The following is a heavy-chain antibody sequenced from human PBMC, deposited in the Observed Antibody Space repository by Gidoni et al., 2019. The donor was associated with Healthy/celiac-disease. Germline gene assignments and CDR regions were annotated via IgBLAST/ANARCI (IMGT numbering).Heavy chain of an antibody. J-gene: IGHJ4*02. V-gene: IGHV3-23*01. CDR2: ISGSGGST. Sequence: EVQLLESGGGLVQPGGSLSLPCAASGFTFSSYAMSWVRQAPGKGLEWVSAISGSGGSTYYADSVKGRFTISRDNSKNTLYLQMNSLRAEDTAVYYCANLGVAVAGTDYWGQGTLVTVSS. CDR3: ANLGVAVAGTDY. D-gene: IGHD6-19*01. CDR1: GFTFSSYA.